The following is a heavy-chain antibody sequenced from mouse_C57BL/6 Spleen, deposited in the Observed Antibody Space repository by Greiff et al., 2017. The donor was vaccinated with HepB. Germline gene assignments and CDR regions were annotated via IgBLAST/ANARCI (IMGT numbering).Heavy chain of an antibody. CDR2: IDPEDGDT. CDR1: GFNIKDYY. V-gene: IGHV14-1*01. CDR3: TTIYYDYDPSYWYFDV. J-gene: IGHJ1*03. D-gene: IGHD2-4*01. Sequence: VQLKESGAELVRPGASVKLSCTASGFNIKDYYMHWVKQRPEQGLEWIGRIDPEDGDTEYAPKFQGKATMTADTSSNTAYLQLSSLTSEDTAVYYCTTIYYDYDPSYWYFDVWGTGTTVTVSS.